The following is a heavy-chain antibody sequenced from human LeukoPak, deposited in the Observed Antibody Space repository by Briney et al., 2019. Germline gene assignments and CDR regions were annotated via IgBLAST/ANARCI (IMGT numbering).Heavy chain of an antibody. CDR1: GYTFTSHY. J-gene: IGHJ6*02. Sequence: ASVKVSCKASGYTFTSHYIHWVRHAPGQGLEWMGMISPSGGSTSYPQKLQGRVTMTTDTSTSTAYMELRSLRSDDTAVYYCARGELYYDILTGYYHYYYGMDVWGQGTTVTVSS. D-gene: IGHD3-9*01. CDR2: ISPSGGST. V-gene: IGHV1-46*01. CDR3: ARGELYYDILTGYYHYYYGMDV.